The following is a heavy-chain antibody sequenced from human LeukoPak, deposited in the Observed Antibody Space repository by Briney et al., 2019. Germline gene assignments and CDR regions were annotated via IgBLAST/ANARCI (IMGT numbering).Heavy chain of an antibody. CDR2: ISYDGSNK. CDR1: GFTFSSYA. J-gene: IGHJ4*02. V-gene: IGHV3-30*04. Sequence: GRSLRLSCAASGFTFSSYAMHWVRQAPGKGLEWVAVISYDGSNKYYADSVKGRFTISRDNSKNTLYLQMNSLRAEDTAVYHCARDLTRYYYDSSGSFGYWGQGTLVTVSS. CDR3: ARDLTRYYYDSSGSFGY. D-gene: IGHD3-22*01.